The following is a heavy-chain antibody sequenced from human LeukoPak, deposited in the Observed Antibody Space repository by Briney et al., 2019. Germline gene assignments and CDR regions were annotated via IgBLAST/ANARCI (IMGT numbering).Heavy chain of an antibody. CDR3: AKDRAGTPWAD. V-gene: IGHV3-23*03. CDR2: VNPGGTLT. J-gene: IGHJ4*02. CDR1: GFTFTTYS. D-gene: IGHD1-7*01. Sequence: GGSLRLSCAASGFTFTTYSMAWVRQAPGKGLEWVSTVNPGGTLTYYTDSVKGRFTISSDNSRNTVFLQMNSLRVEDTAIYYCAKDRAGTPWADWGQGTLVTVSS.